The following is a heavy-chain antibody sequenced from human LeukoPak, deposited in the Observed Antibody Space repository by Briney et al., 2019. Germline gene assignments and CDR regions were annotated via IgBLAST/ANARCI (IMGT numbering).Heavy chain of an antibody. J-gene: IGHJ3*02. D-gene: IGHD3-22*01. CDR2: IYTSGST. Sequence: SETLSLTCTVSGGSISSYYWSWIRQPAGKGLEWIGRIYTSGSTNYNPSLKSRVTMSVDTSKNQFSLKLSSVTAADTAVYYCAREAPYYYDSSGRGAFDIWGQGTMVTVSS. CDR3: AREAPYYYDSSGRGAFDI. CDR1: GGSISSYY. V-gene: IGHV4-4*07.